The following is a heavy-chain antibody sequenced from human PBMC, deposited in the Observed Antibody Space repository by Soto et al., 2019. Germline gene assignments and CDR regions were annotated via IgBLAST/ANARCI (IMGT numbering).Heavy chain of an antibody. D-gene: IGHD2-2*01. CDR3: ARVDPCGSTSCIYDMDV. Sequence: SETLSLTCAVYGGSFSGYYWSWIRQPPGKGLEWIGEINHSGSTNYNPSLKSRVTISVDTSKNQFSLKLSSVTAADTAVYYCARVDPCGSTSCIYDMDVWGQGTRVTVSS. J-gene: IGHJ6*02. V-gene: IGHV4-34*01. CDR2: INHSGST. CDR1: GGSFSGYY.